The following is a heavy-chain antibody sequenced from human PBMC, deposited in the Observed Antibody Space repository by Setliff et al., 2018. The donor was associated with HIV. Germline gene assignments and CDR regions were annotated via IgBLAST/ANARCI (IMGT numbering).Heavy chain of an antibody. CDR3: ARGPYTSSWYVSVYWFDP. CDR1: GGSFSGYF. CDR2: INNSGST. J-gene: IGHJ5*02. D-gene: IGHD6-13*01. Sequence: SETLSLTCAVYGGSFSGYFWSWIRQPPGMGLEWIGEINNSGSTNYNPSLKSRVTISVDTSKNQFSLKLTSVTAADTAVYYCARGPYTSSWYVSVYWFDPWGQGTLVTVSS. V-gene: IGHV4-34*01.